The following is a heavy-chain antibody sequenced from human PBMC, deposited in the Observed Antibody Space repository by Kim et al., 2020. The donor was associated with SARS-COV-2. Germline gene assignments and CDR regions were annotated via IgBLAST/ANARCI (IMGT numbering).Heavy chain of an antibody. CDR3: ASGYDSSGYYLPEKYGMDV. J-gene: IGHJ6*02. D-gene: IGHD3-22*01. CDR2: ISTYNGNT. V-gene: IGHV1-18*01. CDR1: GYTFTSYG. Sequence: ASVKVSCKASGYTFTSYGITWVRQAPGQGLEWMGWISTYNGNTNYAQKLQGRVSMTTDTSTSTAYMELRNLRSDDTAVYYCASGYDSSGYYLPEKYGMDVWGQGTTVTVSS.